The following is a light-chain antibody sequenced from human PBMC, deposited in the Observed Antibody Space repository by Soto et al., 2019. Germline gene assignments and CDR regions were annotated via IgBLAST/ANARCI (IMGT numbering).Light chain of an antibody. CDR2: EVS. J-gene: IGLJ1*01. V-gene: IGLV2-14*01. CDR3: SSRTTSSTVYV. CDR1: SSDVGGFNY. Sequence: VLTQPDSVSGSPGQSITISCTGTSSDVGGFNYVSWYQHHPGKAPKLMIYEVSNRPSGVSNRFSGSKSGNTASLTISGLQAEDEANYFCSSRTTSSTVYVFGTGTKVTVL.